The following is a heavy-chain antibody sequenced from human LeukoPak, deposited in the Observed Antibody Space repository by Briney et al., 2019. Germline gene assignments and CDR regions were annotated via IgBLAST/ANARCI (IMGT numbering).Heavy chain of an antibody. J-gene: IGHJ6*03. D-gene: IGHD2-2*02. V-gene: IGHV4-59*11. CDR2: IYYSGST. CDR3: ARGSYQLLYIYYYYYMDV. Sequence: PSETLSLTCTVSGGSISSHYWSWIRQPPGKGLEWIGYIYYSGSTNYNPSLKSRITISVDTSKNQFSLKLSSVTAADTAVYYRARGSYQLLYIYYYYYMDVWGKGTTVTVSS. CDR1: GGSISSHY.